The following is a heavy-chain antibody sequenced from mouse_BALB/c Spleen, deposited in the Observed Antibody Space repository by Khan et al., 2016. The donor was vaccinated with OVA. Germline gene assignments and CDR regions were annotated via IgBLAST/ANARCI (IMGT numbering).Heavy chain of an antibody. CDR2: ISTGGHYT. V-gene: IGHV5-6*01. CDR3: ARLAYYYDSEGFAY. Sequence: EVELVESGGDLVEPGGSLKLSCAGSGFTFSTYGMSWVRQTPDKRLEWVATISTGGHYTYYPDSVRGRFTISRDNAKNTLYLQMTSLKSEDTVMFYCARLAYYYDSEGFAYWGQGTLVTVSA. D-gene: IGHD1-1*01. J-gene: IGHJ3*01. CDR1: GFTFSTYG.